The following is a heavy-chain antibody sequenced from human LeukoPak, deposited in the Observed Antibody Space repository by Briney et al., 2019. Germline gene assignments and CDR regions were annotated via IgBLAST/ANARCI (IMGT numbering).Heavy chain of an antibody. CDR1: GFTFSNYW. CDR3: ARDEWELLRAY. J-gene: IGHJ4*02. D-gene: IGHD1-26*01. Sequence: GGSLRLSCAASGFTFSNYWMNWIRQAPGKGLEWVSIIYSGGSTYYADSVKGRFTISRDNSKNTLYLQMNSLRVEDTAVYYCARDEWELLRAYWGQGTLVTVSS. V-gene: IGHV3-66*02. CDR2: IYSGGST.